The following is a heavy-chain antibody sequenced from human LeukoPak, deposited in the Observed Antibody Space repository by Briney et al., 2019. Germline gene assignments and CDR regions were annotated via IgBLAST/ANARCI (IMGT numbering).Heavy chain of an antibody. V-gene: IGHV1-8*01. CDR3: ARGPVVSGSPQFDY. Sequence: ASVKASCKASGYTFTSYDINWVRQATGQGLEWMGWMNPNSGNTGYAQKFQGRVTMTRNTSISTAYMELSSLRSEDTAVYYCARGPVVSGSPQFDYWGQGTLVTVSS. CDR1: GYTFTSYD. J-gene: IGHJ4*02. D-gene: IGHD1-26*01. CDR2: MNPNSGNT.